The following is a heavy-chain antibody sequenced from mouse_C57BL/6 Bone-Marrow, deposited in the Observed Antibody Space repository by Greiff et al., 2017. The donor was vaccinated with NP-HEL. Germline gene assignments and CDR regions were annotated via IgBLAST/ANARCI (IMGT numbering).Heavy chain of an antibody. CDR2: ISSGGSYT. CDR1: GFTFSSYG. V-gene: IGHV5-6*01. J-gene: IGHJ4*01. CDR3: ARGLEDAMDY. Sequence: EVQLVESGGDLVKPGGSLKLSCAASGFTFSSYGMSWVRQTPDKRLEWVATISSGGSYTYYPDSVKGRFTISSDNAKNTLYLQMSSLKSEDTAMYYCARGLEDAMDYWGQGTSVTVSS.